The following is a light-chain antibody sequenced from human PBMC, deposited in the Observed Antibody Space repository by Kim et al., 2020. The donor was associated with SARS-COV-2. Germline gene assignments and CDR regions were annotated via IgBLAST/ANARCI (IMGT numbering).Light chain of an antibody. J-gene: IGKJ3*01. V-gene: IGKV1-33*01. Sequence: DIKMTHSPTSLSASVGDRVTITCQASQDISNHLNWYQHKPGKAPKLLIYDASNLQPGVPSRFSGSGSGTDFTFTISSLQPEDIATYHCQHDDNLPQVTFGPGTKVDIK. CDR1: QDISNH. CDR3: QHDDNLPQVT. CDR2: DAS.